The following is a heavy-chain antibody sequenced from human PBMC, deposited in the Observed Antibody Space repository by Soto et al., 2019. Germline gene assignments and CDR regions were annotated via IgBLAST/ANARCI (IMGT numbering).Heavy chain of an antibody. V-gene: IGHV4-39*01. CDR1: GGSISSSSYY. J-gene: IGHJ6*03. CDR2: IYYSGST. D-gene: IGHD3-3*01. CDR3: ARSGGDFWSGRPNYYYYYMDV. Sequence: SETLSLTCTVSGGSISSSSYYWGWIRQPPGKGLEWIGRIYYSGSTYYNPSLKSRVTISVDTSKNQFSLKLSSVTAADTAVYHCARSGGDFWSGRPNYYYYYMDVWGKGTTVTVSS.